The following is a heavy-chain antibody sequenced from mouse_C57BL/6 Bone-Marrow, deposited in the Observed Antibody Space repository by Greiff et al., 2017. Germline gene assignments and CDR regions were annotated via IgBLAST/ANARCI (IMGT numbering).Heavy chain of an antibody. D-gene: IGHD4-1*01. J-gene: IGHJ2*01. Sequence: VQLQQPGAELVMPGASVKLSCKASGYTFTSYWMHWVKQRPGHGLEWIGEIDPSDSYTNYNQKFKGKSTLTVDKSSSTAYMPLSSLTSADSAVYYWARGENWVLIDYWDQGTTLTVSS. CDR3: ARGENWVLIDY. V-gene: IGHV1-69*01. CDR2: IDPSDSYT. CDR1: GYTFTSYW.